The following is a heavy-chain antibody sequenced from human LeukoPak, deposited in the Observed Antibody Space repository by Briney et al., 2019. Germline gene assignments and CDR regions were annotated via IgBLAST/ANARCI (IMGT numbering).Heavy chain of an antibody. CDR2: IWYDGSNK. V-gene: IGHV3-33*08. Sequence: GGSLRLSCAASGFTFSSYWMNWVRQAPGKGLEWVAVIWYDGSNKYYADSVKGRFTISRDNSKNTLYLQMNSLRAEDTAVYYCARDRGYSYGSAFDIWGQGTMVTVSS. D-gene: IGHD5-18*01. CDR3: ARDRGYSYGSAFDI. CDR1: GFTFSSYW. J-gene: IGHJ3*02.